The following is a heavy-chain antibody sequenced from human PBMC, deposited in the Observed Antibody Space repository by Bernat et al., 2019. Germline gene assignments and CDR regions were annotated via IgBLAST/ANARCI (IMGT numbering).Heavy chain of an antibody. Sequence: EVQLLESGGGLVQPGGSLRLSCAASGFAFNSYIMSWVRQAPGKGLEWVSIISGSGGRKSYADSVKGRFTISRDNSKHTVFLQMNNLRAEDTAVYYCVKGVRIEVAGNFDYWGQGTLVTVSS. V-gene: IGHV3-23*01. D-gene: IGHD6-19*01. J-gene: IGHJ4*02. CDR2: ISGSGGRK. CDR1: GFAFNSYI. CDR3: VKGVRIEVAGNFDY.